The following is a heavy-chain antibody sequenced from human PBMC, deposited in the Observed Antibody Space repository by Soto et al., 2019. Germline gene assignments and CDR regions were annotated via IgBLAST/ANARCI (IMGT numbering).Heavy chain of an antibody. J-gene: IGHJ6*02. CDR3: ARGMYYDFWSALVGNYYCMDV. D-gene: IGHD3-3*01. CDR1: GFTFSSYW. V-gene: IGHV3-7*01. Sequence: GGSLRLSCAASGFTFSSYWMSWVRQAPGKGLEWVANIKQDGSEKYYVDSVKGRFTISRDNAKSSLYLQMNSLRAEDTAVYYCARGMYYDFWSALVGNYYCMDVWGQGTTVTVSS. CDR2: IKQDGSEK.